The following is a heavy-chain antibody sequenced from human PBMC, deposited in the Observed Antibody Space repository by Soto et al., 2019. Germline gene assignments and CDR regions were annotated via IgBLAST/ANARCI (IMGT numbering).Heavy chain of an antibody. D-gene: IGHD3-3*01. Sequence: ASVKVSCKASGYTFTGYYMHWVRQAPGQGLEWMGWINPNSGGTNYAQKFQGRVTMTRDTSISTAYMELSRLRSDDTAVYYCARDLSTIFGVVTYGMDVWGQGTTVTASS. CDR3: ARDLSTIFGVVTYGMDV. CDR1: GYTFTGYY. V-gene: IGHV1-2*02. J-gene: IGHJ6*02. CDR2: INPNSGGT.